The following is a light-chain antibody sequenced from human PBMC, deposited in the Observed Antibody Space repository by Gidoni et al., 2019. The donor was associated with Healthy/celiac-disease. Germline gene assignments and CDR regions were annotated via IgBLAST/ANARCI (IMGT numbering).Light chain of an antibody. CDR3: QQYGSSPD. CDR1: QSVSSSY. V-gene: IGKV3-20*01. Sequence: IVLTQSPGTLSLSPGERATLSCRASQSVSSSYLAWYQQKPGQAPRRLIYGASSRATGIPDRFSGSGSGTDFTLTISRLEPEDFAVYYCQQYGSSPDFXGXTKVEIK. J-gene: IGKJ4*01. CDR2: GAS.